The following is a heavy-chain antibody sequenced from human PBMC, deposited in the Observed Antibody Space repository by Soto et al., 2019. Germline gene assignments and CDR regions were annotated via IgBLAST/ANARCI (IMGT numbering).Heavy chain of an antibody. CDR1: GFTFSSYA. J-gene: IGHJ4*02. Sequence: EVQLLESGGGLVQPGGSLRLSCRASGFTFSSYAMNWVRQAPGKGLEWVSVISGSDGSTYYADSVKGRFTISRDNSKNTLYLQMISLRAEDTAVYYCASRTSGWYFDYWGQGTLVTVSS. CDR2: ISGSDGST. D-gene: IGHD6-19*01. V-gene: IGHV3-23*01. CDR3: ASRTSGWYFDY.